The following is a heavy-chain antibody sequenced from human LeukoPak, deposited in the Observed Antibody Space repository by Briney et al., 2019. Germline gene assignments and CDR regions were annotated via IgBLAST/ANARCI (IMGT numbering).Heavy chain of an antibody. CDR3: AKDRYGDYEAPFHYYMDA. D-gene: IGHD5-12*01. J-gene: IGHJ6*03. Sequence: ASVKVSCKASRYTFSGFYIHWVRQAPGQGLEWMGWINPNSGVTNYAQKSQGRVTITRDTSIDTAYMQLSRLRSDDTAVYYCAKDRYGDYEAPFHYYMDAWGRGTTVTVSS. CDR2: INPNSGVT. CDR1: RYTFSGFY. V-gene: IGHV1-2*02.